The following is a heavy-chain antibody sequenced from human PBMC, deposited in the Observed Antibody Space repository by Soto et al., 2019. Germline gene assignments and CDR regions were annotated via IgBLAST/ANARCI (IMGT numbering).Heavy chain of an antibody. J-gene: IGHJ4*02. V-gene: IGHV3-23*01. CDR3: ANRAYDIYEPQLEAFDY. CDR2: ISGSGGST. CDR1: GFTFSSYA. Sequence: PGGSLRLSCAASGFTFSSYAISWVRQAPGKGLEWVSAISGSGGSTYYADSVKGRFTISRDNSKNTLYLQMNSLRAEDTAVYYCANRAYDIYEPQLEAFDYWGQGTLVTVSS. D-gene: IGHD3-3*01.